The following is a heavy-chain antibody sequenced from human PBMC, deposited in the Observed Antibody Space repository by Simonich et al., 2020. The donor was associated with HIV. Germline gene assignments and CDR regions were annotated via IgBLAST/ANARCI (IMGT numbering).Heavy chain of an antibody. V-gene: IGHV4-34*01. CDR3: ARGRYSSSSHDVFDS. J-gene: IGHJ3*02. CDR2: INHSGST. D-gene: IGHD6-13*01. Sequence: QVQLQQWGAGLLKPSETLSLSCAVYGGSFNTYYWSWIRQPPGKELEWIGEINHSGSTNYNPSLKSRVTISVDTSKNQFSLKLSSVTAADTAVYYCARGRYSSSSHDVFDSWGQGTMVTVSS. CDR1: GGSFNTYY.